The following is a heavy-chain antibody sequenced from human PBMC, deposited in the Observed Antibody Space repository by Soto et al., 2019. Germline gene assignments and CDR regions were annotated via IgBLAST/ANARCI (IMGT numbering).Heavy chain of an antibody. CDR1: GGSISRGGYS. J-gene: IGHJ4*02. D-gene: IGHD3-10*01. V-gene: IGHV4-30-2*01. CDR2: IYHSGST. Sequence: SETLSLTCAVSGGSISRGGYSWSWIRQPPGKGLEWIGYIYHSGSTYYNPSLKSRVTISVDRSKNQFSLKLSSVTAADTAVYYCAREPGVWGQGTLVTVSS. CDR3: AREPGV.